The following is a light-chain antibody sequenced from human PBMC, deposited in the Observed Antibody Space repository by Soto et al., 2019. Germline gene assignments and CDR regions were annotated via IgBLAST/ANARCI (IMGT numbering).Light chain of an antibody. CDR1: INDVGGYNY. CDR3: SSYAGSNNLGV. J-gene: IGLJ3*02. CDR2: EVS. Sequence: QSALTQPPSASGSAGESVTISCTGTINDVGGYNYVSWYQQLPGKAPKLMIYEVSKRPSGVPDRFSGSKSGNTASLTVSGLQAEDEADYYCSSYAGSNNLGVFGGGTKLTV. V-gene: IGLV2-8*01.